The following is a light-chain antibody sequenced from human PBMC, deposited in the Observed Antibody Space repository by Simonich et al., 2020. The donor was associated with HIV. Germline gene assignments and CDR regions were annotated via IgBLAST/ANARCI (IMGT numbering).Light chain of an antibody. Sequence: QSALTQPRSVSGSPGQSVTISCTGTSSDVGGYNYVSWYQQRPGNAPQPLLFDVSERPSMVPDRFSGTKSGNTAPLTISGLQAEDESDYYCCSYAGAYNVIFGGGTKLTVL. CDR3: CSYAGAYNVI. CDR1: SSDVGGYNY. J-gene: IGLJ2*01. CDR2: DVS. V-gene: IGLV2-11*01.